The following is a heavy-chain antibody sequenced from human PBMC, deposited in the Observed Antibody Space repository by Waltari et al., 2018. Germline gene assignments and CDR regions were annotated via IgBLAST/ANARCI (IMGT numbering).Heavy chain of an antibody. CDR1: GYSISSGYY. Sequence: QVQLQESGPGLVKPSETLSLTCAVSGYSISSGYYWGWIRQPPGKGLEWIGSIYHSGSTYYNPSLKSRVTISVDTSKNQFSLKLSSVTAADTAVYYCARESVDIVALDDAFDIWGQGTMVTVSS. V-gene: IGHV4-38-2*02. D-gene: IGHD5-12*01. CDR3: ARESVDIVALDDAFDI. J-gene: IGHJ3*02. CDR2: IYHSGST.